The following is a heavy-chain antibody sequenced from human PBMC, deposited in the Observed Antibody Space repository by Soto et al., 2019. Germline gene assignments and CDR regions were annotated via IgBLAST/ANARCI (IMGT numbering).Heavy chain of an antibody. J-gene: IGHJ6*02. V-gene: IGHV1-69*01. Sequence: QVQLVQSGAEVKKPGSSVKVSCKASGGTFSSYAISWVRQAPGQGLEWMGGIIPIFGTANYAQKFQGRVKITADESTSKAYMELGSLRSEDTAVYYCARGGLGFVDHYGMDVWGQGTTVTVSS. D-gene: IGHD3-10*01. CDR3: ARGGLGFVDHYGMDV. CDR1: GGTFSSYA. CDR2: IIPIFGTA.